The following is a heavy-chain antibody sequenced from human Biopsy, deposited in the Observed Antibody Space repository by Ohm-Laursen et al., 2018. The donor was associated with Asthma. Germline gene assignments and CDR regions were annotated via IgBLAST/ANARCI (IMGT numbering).Heavy chain of an antibody. V-gene: IGHV3-53*01. CDR1: GFTVSRDR. CDR2: IYSGGTS. CDR3: ARGDSSGWSHYYFDY. D-gene: IGHD6-19*01. Sequence: SLRLSCTASGFTVSRDRMFWVRQAPGKGLEWVSVIYSGGTSHTADSVRGRFTISRDFSKNTLHLQMHSLRVEDTAVYYCARGDSSGWSHYYFDYWGQGTLATVSS. J-gene: IGHJ4*02.